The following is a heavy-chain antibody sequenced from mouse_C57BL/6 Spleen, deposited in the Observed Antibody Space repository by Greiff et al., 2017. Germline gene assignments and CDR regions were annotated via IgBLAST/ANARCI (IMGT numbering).Heavy chain of an antibody. CDR2: IRNGGSYT. CDR1: GFTFSSSA. D-gene: IGHD1-3*01. J-gene: IGHJ2*01. Sequence: EVMLVESGGGLVKPGGSLKLSCAASGFTFSSSAMSWVRQTPDKRLEWVATIRNGGSYTYYPDNVKGRFTISRDNAKNNLYLQMSHLKSEDTAMYYCARDKGLTSYYFDYWGQGTTLTVSS. CDR3: ARDKGLTSYYFDY. V-gene: IGHV5-4*01.